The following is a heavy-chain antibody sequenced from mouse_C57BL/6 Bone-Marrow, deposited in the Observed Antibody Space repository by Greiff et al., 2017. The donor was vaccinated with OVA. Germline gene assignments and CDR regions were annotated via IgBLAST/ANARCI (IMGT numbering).Heavy chain of an antibody. Sequence: DVQLVESGGDLVKPGGSLKLSCAASGFTFSSYGMSWVRQTPDKRLEWVATISSGGSYTYYPDSVKGRFTISRDNAKNTLYLQMSSLKSEDTAMYYCARHALFAYWGQGTLVTVSA. V-gene: IGHV5-6*01. J-gene: IGHJ3*01. CDR3: ARHALFAY. CDR1: GFTFSSYG. CDR2: ISSGGSYT.